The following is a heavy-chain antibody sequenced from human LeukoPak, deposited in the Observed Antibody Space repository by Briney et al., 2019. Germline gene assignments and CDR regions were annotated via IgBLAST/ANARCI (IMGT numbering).Heavy chain of an antibody. CDR2: INHSGST. CDR3: ARKGYYFDY. J-gene: IGHJ4*02. Sequence: SETLSLTCTVSGGSISSGDYYWSWIRQPPGKGLEWIGEINHSGSTNYNPSLKSRVTISVDTSKNQFSLKLSSVTAADTAVYYCARKGYYFDYWGQGTLVTVSS. CDR1: GGSISSGDYY. V-gene: IGHV4-39*07.